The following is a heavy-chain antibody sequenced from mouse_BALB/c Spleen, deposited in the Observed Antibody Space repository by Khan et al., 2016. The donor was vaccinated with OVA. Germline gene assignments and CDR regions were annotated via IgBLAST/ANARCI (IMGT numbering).Heavy chain of an antibody. V-gene: IGHV9-4*02. CDR2: INTHSGVP. J-gene: IGHJ4*01. CDR3: ARGGAAYYRNDGGAMEY. D-gene: IGHD2-14*01. Sequence: QIQLVQSGPELKKPGETVRISCKASGYTFTTAGIQWVQKMPGKGLKWIGWINTHSGVPKYAEDFKGRFAFSLEISVNTAYLQITNLTNEDTATXCCARGGAAYYRNDGGAMEYWGQGTSVNVSS. CDR1: GYTFTTAG.